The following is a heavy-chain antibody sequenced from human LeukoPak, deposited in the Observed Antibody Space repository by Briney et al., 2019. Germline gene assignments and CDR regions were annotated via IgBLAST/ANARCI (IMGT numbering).Heavy chain of an antibody. CDR3: ARDTPTWGYYDSSGYYFD. Sequence: GGSLRLSCAASGFTFSSYWMHWVRQAPGKGLEWVSVIYSGGSTYYADSVKGRFTISRDNSKNTLYLQMNSLRAEDTAVYYCARDTPTWGYYDSSGYYFDWGQGTLVTVSS. CDR2: IYSGGST. D-gene: IGHD3-22*01. V-gene: IGHV3-66*01. CDR1: GFTFSSYW. J-gene: IGHJ4*02.